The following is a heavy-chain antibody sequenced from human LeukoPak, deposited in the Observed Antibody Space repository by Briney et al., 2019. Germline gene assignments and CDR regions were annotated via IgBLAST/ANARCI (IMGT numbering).Heavy chain of an antibody. Sequence: PGGSLRLSCAASGFTFSSHWMHWVRQAPGKGLVWVSRINSDGTGTSYADSVKGRFTISRDNARNTLYLQMNSLRVEDTAVYYCARDRRHYDFWSGSHWFDPWGQGTLVTASS. CDR1: GFTFSSHW. CDR3: ARDRRHYDFWSGSHWFDP. J-gene: IGHJ5*02. V-gene: IGHV3-74*01. D-gene: IGHD3-3*01. CDR2: INSDGTGT.